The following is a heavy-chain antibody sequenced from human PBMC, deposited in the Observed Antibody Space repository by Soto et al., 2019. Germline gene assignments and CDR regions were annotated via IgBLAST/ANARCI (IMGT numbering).Heavy chain of an antibody. CDR1: NGSVSSGTYS. J-gene: IGHJ4*02. CDR2: IYHSGST. D-gene: IGHD3-3*01. CDR3: ARGITPYYYDFWSGPSGWFDY. Sequence: SETLSLTCTVSNGSVSSGTYSWSWVRQPPGKGLEWIGYIYHSGSTYYNPSLKSRVTISVDRSKNQFSLKLSSVTAADTAVYYCARGITPYYYDFWSGPSGWFDYWGQGTLVTVSS. V-gene: IGHV4-30-2*01.